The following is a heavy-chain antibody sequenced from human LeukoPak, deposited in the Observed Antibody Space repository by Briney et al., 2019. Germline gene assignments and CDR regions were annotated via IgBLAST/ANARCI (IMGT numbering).Heavy chain of an antibody. Sequence: GGSLRLSCAASGFTFSSYGMHWVRQAPGKGLEWVAFIRYDGSNEYYADPVKGRFTISRDNSKNTLYLQMNSLRAEDTAVYYCAKDAEMATMYFDYWGQGTLVTVSS. D-gene: IGHD5-24*01. CDR2: IRYDGSNE. CDR3: AKDAEMATMYFDY. J-gene: IGHJ4*02. CDR1: GFTFSSYG. V-gene: IGHV3-30*02.